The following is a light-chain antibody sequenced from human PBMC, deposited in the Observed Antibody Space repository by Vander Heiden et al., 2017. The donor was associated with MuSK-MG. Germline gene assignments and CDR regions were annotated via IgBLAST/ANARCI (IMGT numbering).Light chain of an antibody. CDR3: QQSYSTPRT. J-gene: IGKJ1*01. Sequence: DIHMTQSPSSLSASVGDRVAITCRASQTISSYLNWYQQKPGKAPKLLIYAASSLQSRVPSRFSGSGSGTDFTLTISSLQPEDFATYYCQQSYSTPRTFGQGTKVEIK. V-gene: IGKV1-39*01. CDR2: AAS. CDR1: QTISSY.